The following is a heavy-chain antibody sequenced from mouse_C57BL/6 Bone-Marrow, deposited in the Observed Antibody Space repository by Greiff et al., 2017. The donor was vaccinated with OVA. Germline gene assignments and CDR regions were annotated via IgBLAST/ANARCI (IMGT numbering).Heavy chain of an antibody. CDR3: ARDYYGNPYYSMDY. V-gene: IGHV14-2*01. J-gene: IGHJ4*01. Sequence: VQLQQSGAELVKPGASVKLSCTASGFNIKDYYMHWVKQRTEQGLEWIGRIDPEDGETKYAPKFPGKATITADTSSNTAYLQLSSLTSEDTAVYYCARDYYGNPYYSMDYWGQGTSVTVSS. CDR1: GFNIKDYY. CDR2: IDPEDGET. D-gene: IGHD2-1*01.